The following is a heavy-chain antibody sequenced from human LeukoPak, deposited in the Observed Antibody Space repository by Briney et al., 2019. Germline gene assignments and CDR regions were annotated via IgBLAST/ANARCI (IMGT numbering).Heavy chain of an antibody. J-gene: IGHJ4*02. CDR1: VGSISSYN. V-gene: IGHV4-59*06. CDR2: IYYSGST. CDR3: ARVESTYCSSTSCSDY. Sequence: PPETLSVSRIEPVGSISSYNRSWIRQPPGKGREWIGYIYYSGSTYYNPSLKSRVTISVDTSKNQFSLKLSSVTAADTAVYYCARVESTYCSSTSCSDYWGQGTLVTVSS. D-gene: IGHD2-2*01.